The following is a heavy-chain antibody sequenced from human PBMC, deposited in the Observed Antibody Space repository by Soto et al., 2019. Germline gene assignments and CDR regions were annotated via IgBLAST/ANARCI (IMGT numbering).Heavy chain of an antibody. CDR2: ISGSGGST. CDR3: AKDRGYSFRFYWFDL. D-gene: IGHD6-13*01. V-gene: IGHV3-23*01. CDR1: GFTFSSYA. J-gene: IGHJ5*02. Sequence: GSLRLSCAASGFTFSSYAMSWVRQAPGKGLEWVSAISGSGGSTYYADSVKGRFTISRDNSKNTLYLQMNSLRAEDTAVYHCAKDRGYSFRFYWFDLWGQGTLVTVSS.